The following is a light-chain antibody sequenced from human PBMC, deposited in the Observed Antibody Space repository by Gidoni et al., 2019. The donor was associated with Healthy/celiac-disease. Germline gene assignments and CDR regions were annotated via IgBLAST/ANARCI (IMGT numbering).Light chain of an antibody. Sequence: QSALTQPRSVSGSPGQSVTISCTGTSSDVGGYNYVSKLMIYDVSKRPSGVPDRFSGSKSGNTASLTISGLQAEDEADYYCCSYAGSYEVFGGGTKLTVL. V-gene: IGLV2-11*01. J-gene: IGLJ2*01. CDR2: DVS. CDR3: CSYAGSYEV. CDR1: SSDVGGYNY.